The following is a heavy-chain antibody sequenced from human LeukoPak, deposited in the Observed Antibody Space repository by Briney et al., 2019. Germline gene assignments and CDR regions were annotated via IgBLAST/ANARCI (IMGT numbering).Heavy chain of an antibody. D-gene: IGHD1-14*01. V-gene: IGHV1-8*01. CDR2: VHPDNGNT. Sequence: ASVKVSCKPSGYPFTKWEINWVRQAAGQGLEWLGWVHPDNGNTYYAQRFRGRVTMPRDTSTTTAYMGLRGLRSNDTAVYFCATGPRNDPWGQGTLVTVSS. CDR1: GYPFTKWE. J-gene: IGHJ5*02. CDR3: ATGPRNDP.